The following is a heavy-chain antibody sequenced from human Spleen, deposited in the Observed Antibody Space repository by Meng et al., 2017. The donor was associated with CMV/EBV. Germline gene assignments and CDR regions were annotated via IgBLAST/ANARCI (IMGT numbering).Heavy chain of an antibody. CDR2: VYSSGST. CDR1: GDSIRRYY. V-gene: IGHV4-59*01. J-gene: IGHJ5*02. Sequence: SETLSLTCKVSGDSIRRYYWSWIRQPPGKGLEWIGYVYSSGSTKYNPSLKSRVTISVDTSKNQFSLKLSSVTAADTAVYYCARASDRPKYYDILTGYYMSWFDPWGQGTLVTVSS. D-gene: IGHD3-9*01. CDR3: ARASDRPKYYDILTGYYMSWFDP.